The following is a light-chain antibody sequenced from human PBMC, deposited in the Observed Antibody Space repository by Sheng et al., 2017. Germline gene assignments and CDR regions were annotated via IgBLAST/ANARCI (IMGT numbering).Light chain of an antibody. CDR3: QSYDSNLNISEVI. CDR2: ANK. J-gene: IGLJ2*01. CDR1: ASNIGAGYN. V-gene: IGLV1-40*01. Sequence: QSVLTQPPSVSGAPGQRVTISCTGSASNIGAGYNVHWYQQLPGTAPKLLIFANKNRPSGVPDRFSGSKSGTSASLAITGLQAEDEADYYCQSYDSNLNISEVIFGGGTKLTVL.